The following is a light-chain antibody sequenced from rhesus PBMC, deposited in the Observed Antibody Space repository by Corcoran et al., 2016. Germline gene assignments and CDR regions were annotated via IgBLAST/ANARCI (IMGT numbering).Light chain of an antibody. V-gene: IGLV2S7*01. CDR3: SSYTTSNTFI. CDR1: SSDIGTFNY. J-gene: IGLJ1*01. Sequence: QSAPTQPPSVSGSPGQSVTISCTGTSSDIGTFNYVSWYHQHPGKVPKVMIYGVSNRPSGVSDRFSGSKSGKTASLTISGLQAEDEGDYYCSSYTTSNTFIFGSGTRLSV. CDR2: GVS.